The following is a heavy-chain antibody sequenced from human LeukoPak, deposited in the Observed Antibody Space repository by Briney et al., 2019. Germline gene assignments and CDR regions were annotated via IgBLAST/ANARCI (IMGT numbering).Heavy chain of an antibody. CDR1: GFTFSSYS. Sequence: PGGSLRLSCAASGFTFSSYSMNWVRQAPGKGLEWVSSISSSSSYIYYADSVKGRFTISRDNAKNSLYLQMNSLRAEDTAVYYCARDLPIAACLVPVYFDYWGQGTLVTVSS. CDR3: ARDLPIAACLVPVYFDY. CDR2: ISSSSSYI. V-gene: IGHV3-21*01. J-gene: IGHJ4*02. D-gene: IGHD6-6*01.